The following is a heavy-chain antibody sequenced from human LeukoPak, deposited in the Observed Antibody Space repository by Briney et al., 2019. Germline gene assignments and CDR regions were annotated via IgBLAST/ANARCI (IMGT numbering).Heavy chain of an antibody. CDR1: GGSISSCY. V-gene: IGHV4-59*01. Sequence: SETLCLTCTVSGGSISSCYWSWIRQPPGKVLEWIGYIYYSGSTNYNPSLKSRVTISVDTSKNQFSLKLSSVTAADTAVYYCARDLWFGEFENYYYGMDVWGQGTTVTVSS. D-gene: IGHD3-10*01. CDR2: IYYSGST. J-gene: IGHJ6*02. CDR3: ARDLWFGEFENYYYGMDV.